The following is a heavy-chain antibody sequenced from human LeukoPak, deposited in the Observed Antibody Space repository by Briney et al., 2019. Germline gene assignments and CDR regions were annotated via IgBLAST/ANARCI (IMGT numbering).Heavy chain of an antibody. CDR2: ISGSGGST. V-gene: IGHV3-23*01. J-gene: IGHJ4*02. Sequence: PGGSLRLSCAASGFTFSSYAMHWVRQAPGKGLEWVSAISGSGGSTYYADSVKGRFTISRDNSKNTLYLQMNSLRAEDTAVYYCSYYGLGSYAIQYYFDYWGQGTLVTVFS. D-gene: IGHD3-10*01. CDR1: GFTFSSYA. CDR3: SYYGLGSYAIQYYFDY.